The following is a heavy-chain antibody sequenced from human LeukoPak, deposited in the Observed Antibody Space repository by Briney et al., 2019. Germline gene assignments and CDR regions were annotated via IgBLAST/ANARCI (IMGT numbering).Heavy chain of an antibody. J-gene: IGHJ4*02. D-gene: IGHD3-22*01. Sequence: GGSLRLSCAASGFTFSSYGMPWVRQAPGKGLEWVAVISYDGSNKYYADSVKGRFTISRDNSKNTLYLQMNSLRAEDTAVYYCAKTEVPDYYDSSGYSDWGQGTLVTASS. CDR2: ISYDGSNK. V-gene: IGHV3-30*18. CDR3: AKTEVPDYYDSSGYSD. CDR1: GFTFSSYG.